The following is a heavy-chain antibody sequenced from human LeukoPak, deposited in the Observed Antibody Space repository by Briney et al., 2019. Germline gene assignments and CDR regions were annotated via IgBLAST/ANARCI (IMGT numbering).Heavy chain of an antibody. CDR2: SNPNNGDT. V-gene: IGHV1-2*02. Sequence: VSVKVSCKASGNTFTGYYMRWVRQAPGQGLEWMGWSNPNNGDTKYAQKFQGRVTMTTDTSINTGYMELSSLRSDDTAVYYCARGRSATVPITWVPGTQVTVSS. D-gene: IGHD4-17*01. CDR1: GNTFTGYY. CDR3: ARGRSATVPIT. J-gene: IGHJ5*02.